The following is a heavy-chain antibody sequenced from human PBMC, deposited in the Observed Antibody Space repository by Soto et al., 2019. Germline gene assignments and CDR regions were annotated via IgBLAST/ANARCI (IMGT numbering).Heavy chain of an antibody. CDR3: ATNHPYCSGGSCYSSSFFDGMDV. CDR1: GYTLTELS. D-gene: IGHD2-15*01. Sequence: ASVKVSCKVSGYTLTELSMHWVRQAPGKGLEWTGGFDPEDGETIYAQKFQGRVTMTEDTSTDTAYMELGSLRSEDTAVYYCATNHPYCSGGSCYSSSFFDGMDVWGQGTTVTVSS. J-gene: IGHJ6*02. CDR2: FDPEDGET. V-gene: IGHV1-24*01.